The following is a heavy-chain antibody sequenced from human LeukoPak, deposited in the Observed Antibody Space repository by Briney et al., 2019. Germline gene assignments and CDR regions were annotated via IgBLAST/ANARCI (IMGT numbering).Heavy chain of an antibody. CDR3: ARLIVVVPAAQDY. J-gene: IGHJ4*02. D-gene: IGHD2-2*01. CDR1: GYTFTGYY. Sequence: ASVKVSCKASGYTFTGYYMHWVRQAPGQGLEWMGWINPNSGGTNYAQKFQGRVTMTRDTSISTAYMELSRLRSDDTAVYYCARLIVVVPAAQDYWGQGTLSPSP. V-gene: IGHV1-2*02. CDR2: INPNSGGT.